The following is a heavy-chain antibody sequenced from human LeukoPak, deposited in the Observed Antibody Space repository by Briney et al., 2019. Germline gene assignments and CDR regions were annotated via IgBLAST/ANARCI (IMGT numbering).Heavy chain of an antibody. CDR2: INWNGGST. V-gene: IGHV3-20*04. D-gene: IGHD4-17*01. CDR1: GFTFSSYS. Sequence: GGSLRLSCAASGFTFSSYSMNWVRQAPGKGPEWVSGINWNGGSTGYADSVKGRFTISRDNAKNSLYLQMNSLRAEDTALYYCARAGTTVTHTYYFDYWGQGTLVTVSS. CDR3: ARAGTTVTHTYYFDY. J-gene: IGHJ4*02.